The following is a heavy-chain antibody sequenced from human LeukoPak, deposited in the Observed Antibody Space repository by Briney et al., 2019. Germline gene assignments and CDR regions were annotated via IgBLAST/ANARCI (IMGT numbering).Heavy chain of an antibody. D-gene: IGHD1-14*01. CDR3: ARAGGIGLDYYYGMDV. Sequence: PETLSLTCTVSGGSISSSSYYWGWIRQPPGKGLEWIGSIYYSGSTYYNPSLKSRVTISVDTSKNQFSLKLSSVTAADTAVYYCARAGGIGLDYYYGMDVWGQRTTVTVSS. V-gene: IGHV4-39*07. CDR2: IYYSGST. CDR1: GGSISSSSYY. J-gene: IGHJ6*02.